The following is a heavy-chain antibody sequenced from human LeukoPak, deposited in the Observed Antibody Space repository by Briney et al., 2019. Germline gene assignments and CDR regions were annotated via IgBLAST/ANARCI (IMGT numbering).Heavy chain of an antibody. V-gene: IGHV4-59*01. CDR2: IYYSGST. Sequence: SETLSLTCTVSGGSISSYYGSWIRQPPGKGLEWIGYIYYSGSTNYNPSLKSRVTISVDTSKNQFSLKLSSVTAADTAVYYCAREGSGYDYYMDVWGKGTTVTISS. J-gene: IGHJ6*03. CDR1: GGSISSYY. CDR3: AREGSGYDYYMDV. D-gene: IGHD1-26*01.